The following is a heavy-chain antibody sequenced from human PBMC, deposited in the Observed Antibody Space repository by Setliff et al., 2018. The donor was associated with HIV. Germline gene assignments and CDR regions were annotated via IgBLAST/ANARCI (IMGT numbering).Heavy chain of an antibody. J-gene: IGHJ3*02. Sequence: SETLSLTCTVSGGSISSYYWSWIRQPPGKGLEWIGYIYTSGSTNYNPSLKSRVTISVDTSKNQFSLKLSSVTAADTAVYYCARRLNYYGSGNYPGAFDIWGQGTMVTVSS. V-gene: IGHV4-4*09. CDR3: ARRLNYYGSGNYPGAFDI. D-gene: IGHD3-10*01. CDR2: IYTSGST. CDR1: GGSISSYY.